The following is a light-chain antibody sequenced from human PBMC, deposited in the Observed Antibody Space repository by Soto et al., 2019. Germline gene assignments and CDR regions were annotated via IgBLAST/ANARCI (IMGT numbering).Light chain of an antibody. CDR3: QEYDGHCT. CDR1: QSISSR. Sequence: DIPMTQSPSTLSASVGDRVTITSRASQSISSRLAWYQQKAGKAPKLLIYRASTLESGVPSRFSGSGSGTEFTLTISSLQPDDFATYFCQEYDGHCTFGQGTKLEIK. V-gene: IGKV1-5*03. J-gene: IGKJ2*02. CDR2: RAS.